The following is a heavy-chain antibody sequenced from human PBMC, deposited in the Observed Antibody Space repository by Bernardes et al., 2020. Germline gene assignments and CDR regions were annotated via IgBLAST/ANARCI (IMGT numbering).Heavy chain of an antibody. J-gene: IGHJ4*02. V-gene: IGHV3-23*01. CDR2: ISDSGGST. D-gene: IGHD5-12*01. CDR3: AKERGSSVYVGRGFDS. CDR1: GFTFSNYA. Sequence: GGSLRLSCAVSGFTFSNYAMSWVRQAPGKGLEWVSGISDSGGSTYYADSVKGRFTISRDNSKNTLYLQMNSLRAEDTAVYYCAKERGSSVYVGRGFDSWGQGTLVTVSS.